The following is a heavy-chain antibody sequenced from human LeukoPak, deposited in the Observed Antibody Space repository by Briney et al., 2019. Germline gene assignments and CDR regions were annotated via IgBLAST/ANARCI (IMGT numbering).Heavy chain of an antibody. Sequence: GGSLTLSCAASGFTFSDYWMSWVRQAPGKGLEWVSSIGGSSSSLYYAESVKGRFTISRDNARNSLYLQMNSLRAEDTAVYYCAKEAGQDYGALDAFDVWGQGTMVTVSS. CDR2: IGGSSSSL. V-gene: IGHV3-21*01. CDR3: AKEAGQDYGALDAFDV. D-gene: IGHD4-17*01. J-gene: IGHJ3*01. CDR1: GFTFSDYW.